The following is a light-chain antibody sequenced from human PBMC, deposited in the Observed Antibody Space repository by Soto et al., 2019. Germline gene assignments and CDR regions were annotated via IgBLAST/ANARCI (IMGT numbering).Light chain of an antibody. CDR2: DAS. J-gene: IGKJ4*01. Sequence: AIHLTQSPSSLSATVGDSVTITCRASQGIARALAWYQQKPGKAPKLLIYDASSLESGVPSRFSGSGYVTDFTLTITSLQPEDFATSYCKQFSNYPLTFGGGTKVEIK. V-gene: IGKV1D-13*01. CDR3: KQFSNYPLT. CDR1: QGIARA.